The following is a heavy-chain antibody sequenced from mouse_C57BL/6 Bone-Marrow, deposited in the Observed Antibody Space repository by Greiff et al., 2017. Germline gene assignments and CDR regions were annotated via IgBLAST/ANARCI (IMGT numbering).Heavy chain of an antibody. CDR3: ARGIYYYGSSYAMDY. Sequence: EVKLMESGGGLVKPGGSLKLSCAASGFTFSSYAMSWVRQTPEKRLEWVATISDGGSYTYYPDNVKGRFTISRDNAKNNLYLQMSHLKSEDTAMYYCARGIYYYGSSYAMDYWGQGTSVTVSS. D-gene: IGHD1-1*01. CDR1: GFTFSSYA. CDR2: ISDGGSYT. V-gene: IGHV5-4*03. J-gene: IGHJ4*01.